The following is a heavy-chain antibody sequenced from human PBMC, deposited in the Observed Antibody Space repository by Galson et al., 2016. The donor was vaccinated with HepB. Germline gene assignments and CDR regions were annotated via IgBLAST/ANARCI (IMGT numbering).Heavy chain of an antibody. CDR1: GFTFNSYN. J-gene: IGHJ2*01. Sequence: SLRLSCAASGFTFNSYNMNWVRQAPGKGLEWVSSITSSSNYIYYADSVRGRFTISRDNAKNSLHLQMNSLRAEDTAVYYCTRAYVDRVRRRTYWYFDLWGRGTLVTVSS. D-gene: IGHD4-17*01. V-gene: IGHV3-21*01. CDR3: TRAYVDRVRRRTYWYFDL. CDR2: ITSSSNYI.